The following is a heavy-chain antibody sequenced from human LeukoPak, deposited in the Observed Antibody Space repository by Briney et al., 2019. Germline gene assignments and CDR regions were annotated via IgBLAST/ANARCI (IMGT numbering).Heavy chain of an antibody. CDR1: GGSLSCHY. CDR3: ARLLDTDISGDPDTFDV. V-gene: IGHV4-59*11. J-gene: IGHJ3*01. D-gene: IGHD3-22*01. CDR2: VSYTGRT. Sequence: LETLSLTCTVSGGSLSCHYWSWTRQPPGKRLEWIGYVSYTGRTKYNPSLQSRVTISIDTSKSQFSLKLTSVTSADTAVYSCARLLDTDISGDPDTFDVWGQGTTVIVSS.